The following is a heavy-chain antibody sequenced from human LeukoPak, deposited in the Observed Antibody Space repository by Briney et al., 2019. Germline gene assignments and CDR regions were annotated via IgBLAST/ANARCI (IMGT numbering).Heavy chain of an antibody. Sequence: PGGSLRLSCAASGFTFSSYWMSWVRQAPGKGLEWVANIKQDGSEKYYVDSVKGRFTISRDNAKNSLYLQMNSLRAEDTAVYYCARGARGYDSPGVGMDVWGKGTTVTVSS. J-gene: IGHJ6*03. CDR3: ARGARGYDSPGVGMDV. D-gene: IGHD5-12*01. V-gene: IGHV3-7*01. CDR1: GFTFSSYW. CDR2: IKQDGSEK.